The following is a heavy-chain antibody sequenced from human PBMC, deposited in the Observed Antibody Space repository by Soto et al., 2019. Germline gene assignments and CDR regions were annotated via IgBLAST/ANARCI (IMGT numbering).Heavy chain of an antibody. J-gene: IGHJ4*02. V-gene: IGHV3-48*02. CDR1: GFSFSSYS. CDR3: ARDRVALVPSPDPFDY. Sequence: PGGSLRLSCAASGFSFSSYSMNWVRQAPGKGLEWVSYIGSSGGSIIYADSVKGRFTISRDNAKNSLYLQMNSLRDDDTAVYFCARDRVALVPSPDPFDYWGRGALVTVSS. CDR2: IGSSGGSI. D-gene: IGHD3-9*01.